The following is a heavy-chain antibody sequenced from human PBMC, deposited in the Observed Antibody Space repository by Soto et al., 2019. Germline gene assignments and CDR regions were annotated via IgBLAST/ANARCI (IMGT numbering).Heavy chain of an antibody. D-gene: IGHD2-15*01. CDR3: ARSEEDSDYYYYGMDV. V-gene: IGHV6-1*01. J-gene: IGHJ6*02. CDR2: TYYRSRWYS. CDR1: GVSLSSNSVA. Sequence: QTLSLTCGRTGVSLSSNSVAWNWVRQSPSRGLEWLGRTYYRSRWYSDYAVSVRSRIDINADTSKNQVSLQLNSVTPEDTAVYYCARSEEDSDYYYYGMDVWGQGTTVTVSS.